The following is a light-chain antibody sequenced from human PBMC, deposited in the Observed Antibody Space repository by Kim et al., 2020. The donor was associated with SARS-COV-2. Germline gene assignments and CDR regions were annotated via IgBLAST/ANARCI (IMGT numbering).Light chain of an antibody. V-gene: IGLV3-21*04. CDR2: YDS. Sequence: YELTQPPSVSVAPGKTARITCGGNNIGSKSVHWYQQKPGQAPVLVIYYDSDRPSGIPERFSASNSGHTATLTIIRVEAGDEADYYCHVWDSTSDHWVFGEGTKLAVL. CDR1: NIGSKS. CDR3: HVWDSTSDHWV. J-gene: IGLJ3*02.